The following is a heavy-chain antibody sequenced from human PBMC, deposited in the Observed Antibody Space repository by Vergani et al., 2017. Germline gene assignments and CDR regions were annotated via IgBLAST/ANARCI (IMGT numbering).Heavy chain of an antibody. Sequence: QVQLQESGPGLVKPSETLSLTCTVSGGSISSYYWSWIRQPPGKGLEWIGEINHSGSTNYNPSLKSRVTISVDTSKNQFSLKLSSVTAADTAVYYCARRLWFGESYFDYWGQGTLVTVSS. CDR3: ARRLWFGESYFDY. CDR1: GGSISSYY. CDR2: INHSGST. V-gene: IGHV4-34*01. D-gene: IGHD3-10*01. J-gene: IGHJ4*02.